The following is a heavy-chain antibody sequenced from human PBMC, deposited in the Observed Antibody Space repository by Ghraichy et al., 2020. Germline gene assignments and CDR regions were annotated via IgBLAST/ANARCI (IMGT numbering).Heavy chain of an antibody. J-gene: IGHJ3*02. Sequence: SETLSLTCTVSGGSINTYYWSWIRQPPGKGLEWIGYIYYSGSTNYNPSLNSRVTISVDTSKNQFSLKLSSVTAADTAIYYCAREGYCSTSSCLSKPFDIWGRGTMVTVSS. CDR3: AREGYCSTSSCLSKPFDI. D-gene: IGHD2-2*01. V-gene: IGHV4-59*08. CDR1: GGSINTYY. CDR2: IYYSGST.